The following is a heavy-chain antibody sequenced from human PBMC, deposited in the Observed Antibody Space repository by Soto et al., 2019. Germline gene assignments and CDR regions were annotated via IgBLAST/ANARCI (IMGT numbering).Heavy chain of an antibody. V-gene: IGHV1-69*01. Sequence: QVQLVQSGAEVKKPGSSVKFSCKASGGTFSSYAISWVRQAPGQGLEWMGGIIPIFGTANYAQKFQGRVTITADESTSTAYMEMSSLRSEDTAVYFCASYYDSSGYYYQPPLVWGQGTTVTVSS. D-gene: IGHD3-22*01. CDR1: GGTFSSYA. CDR3: ASYYDSSGYYYQPPLV. CDR2: IIPIFGTA. J-gene: IGHJ6*02.